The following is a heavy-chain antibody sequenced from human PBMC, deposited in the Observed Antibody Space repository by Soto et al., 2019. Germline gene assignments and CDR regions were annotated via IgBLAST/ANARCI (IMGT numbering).Heavy chain of an antibody. CDR3: ARVPRIAARRPTELRYYFDY. CDR1: GFTFSSYA. V-gene: IGHV3-30-3*01. D-gene: IGHD6-6*01. J-gene: IGHJ4*02. Sequence: GGSLRLSCAASGFTFSSYAMHWVRQAPGKGLEWVAVISYDGSNKYYADSVKGRFTISRDNSKNTLYLQMNSLRAEDTAVYYCARVPRIAARRPTELRYYFDYWGQGTLVTVSS. CDR2: ISYDGSNK.